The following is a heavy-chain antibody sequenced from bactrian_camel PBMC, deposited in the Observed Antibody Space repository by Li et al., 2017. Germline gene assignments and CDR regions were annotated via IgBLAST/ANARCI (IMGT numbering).Heavy chain of an antibody. V-gene: IGHV3S55*01. Sequence: HVQLVESGGGSVQAGRSLRLSCAASGETYVLYCMGWFRQAPGKEREAVASIDSDGKTSYEDSVKGRFTISRNVLPERLSLQMTRLKAEDTAMYYCAAGPDVGREKHLTADQVLSIRRNNFWGQGTQVTV. J-gene: IGHJ4*01. D-gene: IGHD3*01. CDR1: GETYVLYC. CDR3: AAGPDVGREKHLTADQVLSIRRNNF. CDR2: IDSDGKT.